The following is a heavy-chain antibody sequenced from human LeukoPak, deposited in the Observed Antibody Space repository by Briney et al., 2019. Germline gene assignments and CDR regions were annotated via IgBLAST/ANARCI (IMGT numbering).Heavy chain of an antibody. CDR1: GXSISSYY. D-gene: IGHD3-22*01. CDR2: IYYSGST. CDR3: ARNYYDSSGYYPGLDY. Sequence: SETLSLTCTVSGXSISSYYWSWIRQPPGKGLEWIGYIYYSGSTNYNPSLKSRVTISVDTSKNQFSLKLSSVTAADTAVYYCARNYYDSSGYYPGLDYWGQGTLVTVSS. V-gene: IGHV4-59*01. J-gene: IGHJ4*02.